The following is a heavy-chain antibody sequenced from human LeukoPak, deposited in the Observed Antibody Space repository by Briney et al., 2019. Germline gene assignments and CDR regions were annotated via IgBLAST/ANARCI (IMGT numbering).Heavy chain of an antibody. J-gene: IGHJ4*02. CDR3: AKDHSRWYYYDSSGYFDY. V-gene: IGHV3-30*02. D-gene: IGHD3-22*01. CDR1: GFTLSSYA. CDR2: IRYDGSNK. Sequence: GGSLRLSCAASGFTLSSYAMSWVRQAPGKGLEWVAFIRYDGSNKYYADSVKGRFTISRDNSKNTLYLQMNSLRAEDTAVYYCAKDHSRWYYYDSSGYFDYWGQGTLVTVSS.